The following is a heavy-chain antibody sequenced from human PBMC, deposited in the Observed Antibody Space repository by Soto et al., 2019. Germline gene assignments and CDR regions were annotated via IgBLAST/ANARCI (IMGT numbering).Heavy chain of an antibody. CDR2: ISPHNGNK. D-gene: IGHD3-16*01. J-gene: IGHJ5*02. V-gene: IGHV1-18*01. Sequence: QVQLVQSGTEVKKPGASVRVSCKASGYGFGSYGLGWVRQAPGRGLEWMGWISPHNGNKSYGKEFQGRVTMTTETSTSTAYLELRSLRSDDTAVYYCAKERDYVSGAYDPWGQGTLVTVSP. CDR1: GYGFGSYG. CDR3: AKERDYVSGAYDP.